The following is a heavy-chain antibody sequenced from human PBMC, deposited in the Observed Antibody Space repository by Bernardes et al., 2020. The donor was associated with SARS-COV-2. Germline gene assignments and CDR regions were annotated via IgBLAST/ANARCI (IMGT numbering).Heavy chain of an antibody. V-gene: IGHV3-7*04. CDR2: INEYGSEI. Sequence: GGSLLLSCEAAGFTCRDYYLSWVRQAPGRGLEWVANINEYGSEIYYVDSVKGRFTISRDNSKNSLYLQMNSLRAEDTAVYFCARPERYSGTYYLDTWVQGTLATVSS. CDR1: GFTCRDYY. D-gene: IGHD1-26*01. CDR3: ARPERYSGTYYLDT. J-gene: IGHJ5*02.